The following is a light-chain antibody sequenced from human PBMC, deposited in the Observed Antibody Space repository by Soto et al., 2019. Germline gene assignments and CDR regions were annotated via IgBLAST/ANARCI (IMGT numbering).Light chain of an antibody. CDR2: DAS. Sequence: DIQMTQSPSSLSASVGDRVTITYKASQDISNYLNWYQQKPGKAPKLLIYDASNLETGVPSRFSGSGSGTDFTFTISSLQPEDIATYYCQQYDNLLTFGQGTRLEIK. V-gene: IGKV1-33*01. CDR1: QDISNY. CDR3: QQYDNLLT. J-gene: IGKJ5*01.